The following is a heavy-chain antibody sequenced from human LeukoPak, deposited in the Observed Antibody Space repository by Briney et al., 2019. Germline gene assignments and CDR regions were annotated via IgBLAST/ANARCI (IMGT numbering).Heavy chain of an antibody. D-gene: IGHD3-22*01. CDR1: GFTVRGDY. J-gene: IGHJ3*02. Sequence: PGGSLRLSCVASGFTVRGDYMTWVRQAPGKGLEWVSFVYGGGTPYYEDSVKGRFTISRDSSKNTLLLQMNSLRVGDTAVYYCARAGYFDSSGFYAPDAFDIWGQGTVVTVSS. CDR2: VYGGGTP. CDR3: ARAGYFDSSGFYAPDAFDI. V-gene: IGHV3-53*01.